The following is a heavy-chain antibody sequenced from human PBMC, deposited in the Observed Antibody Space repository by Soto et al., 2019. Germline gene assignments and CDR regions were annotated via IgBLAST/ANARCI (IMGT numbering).Heavy chain of an antibody. CDR2: INPNSGGT. CDR1: GYSFTSYW. Sequence: PGESLKISCKGSGYSFTSYWIVWVRQAPGQGLEWMGWINPNSGGTNYAQKFQGWVTMTRDTSISTAYMELSRLRSDDTAVYYCARVRAVAGTGFDYWGQGTLVTVSS. D-gene: IGHD6-19*01. J-gene: IGHJ4*02. V-gene: IGHV1-2*04. CDR3: ARVRAVAGTGFDY.